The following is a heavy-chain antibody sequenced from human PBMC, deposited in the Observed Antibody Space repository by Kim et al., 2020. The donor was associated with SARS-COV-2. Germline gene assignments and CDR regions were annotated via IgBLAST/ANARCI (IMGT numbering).Heavy chain of an antibody. CDR1: GFTFGDYA. CDR3: TRDPNDYGDYFDY. J-gene: IGHJ4*02. Sequence: GGSLRLSCTASGFTFGDYAMSWVRQAPGKGLEWVGFIRSKAYGGTTEYAASVKGRFTISRDDSKSIAYLQMNSLKTEDTAVYYCTRDPNDYGDYFDYWGQGTLVTVSS. D-gene: IGHD4-17*01. CDR2: IRSKAYGGTT. V-gene: IGHV3-49*04.